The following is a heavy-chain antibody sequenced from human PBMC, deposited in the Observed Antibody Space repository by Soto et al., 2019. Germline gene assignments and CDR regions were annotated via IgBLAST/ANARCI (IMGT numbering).Heavy chain of an antibody. CDR1: GGSISRGGYY. CDR3: ARSSIEPRVFMYPFDS. V-gene: IGHV4-31*03. Sequence: SETLSLTCTVSGGSISRGGYYWSWIRQHPGKGLEWIGYIYYSGSTYYNPSLKSRVTISVDTSKNQFSLRLNSVTAADTAVYYCARSSIEPRVFMYPFDSWGQGTLVTVSS. D-gene: IGHD6-6*01. CDR2: IYYSGST. J-gene: IGHJ4*02.